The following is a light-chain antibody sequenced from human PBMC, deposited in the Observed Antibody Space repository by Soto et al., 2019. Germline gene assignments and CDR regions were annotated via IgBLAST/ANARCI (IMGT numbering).Light chain of an antibody. Sequence: EIVLTQCRGPLSLSPVDRATLSGMASQTVRNNYLAWYQQKPGQAPSLLIYGAFTRATGIPNRFSGSGSGTDFTLTISRLQSEDFAVYYCQQYSSSPLTFGQGTKVDIK. V-gene: IGKV3-20*01. J-gene: IGKJ1*01. CDR1: QTVRNNY. CDR2: GAF. CDR3: QQYSSSPLT.